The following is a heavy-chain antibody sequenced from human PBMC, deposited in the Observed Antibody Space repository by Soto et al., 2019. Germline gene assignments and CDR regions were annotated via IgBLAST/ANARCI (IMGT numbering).Heavy chain of an antibody. CDR3: ARDYMAVVD. J-gene: IGHJ4*02. V-gene: IGHV4-31*03. D-gene: IGHD2-15*01. Sequence: LSLTCTVSGSSISSRSYYWSWIRQHPGKGLEWTGYIYHSGSTYYNPSLESRATISLDTSKNQFSLKLSSVTAADTAVYYCARDYMAVVDWGQGTLVTVSS. CDR1: GSSISSRSYY. CDR2: IYHSGST.